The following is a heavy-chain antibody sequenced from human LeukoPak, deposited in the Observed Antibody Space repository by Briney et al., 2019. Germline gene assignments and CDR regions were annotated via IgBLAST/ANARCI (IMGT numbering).Heavy chain of an antibody. D-gene: IGHD4-17*01. Sequence: GASVKVSCKASGYTFTSYGISWVRQAPGQGLEWMGWISAYNGNTNYAQKLQGRVTMTTDTSTSTAYMEQRSLRSDDTAVYYCARNRGGSGYDSFDYGDYFSLDYWGQGTLVTVSS. V-gene: IGHV1-18*01. CDR2: ISAYNGNT. J-gene: IGHJ4*02. CDR3: ARNRGGSGYDSFDYGDYFSLDY. CDR1: GYTFTSYG.